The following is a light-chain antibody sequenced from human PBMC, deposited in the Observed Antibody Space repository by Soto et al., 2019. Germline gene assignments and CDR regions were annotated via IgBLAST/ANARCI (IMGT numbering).Light chain of an antibody. CDR2: GES. CDR1: QSVSNNY. Sequence: EFVLTQSPGTLSLYPGERATLSGRASQSVSNNYLAWYQQKPGQAPTILIYGESTRAAGIPDRFSGSGSGTDFTLTIDRLEPEDFAVDYCQQSLNPKTVGQGKKVELK. J-gene: IGKJ1*01. V-gene: IGKV3-20*01. CDR3: QQSLNPKT.